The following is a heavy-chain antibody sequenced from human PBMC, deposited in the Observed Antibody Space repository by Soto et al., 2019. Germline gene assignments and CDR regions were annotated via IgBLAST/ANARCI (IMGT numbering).Heavy chain of an antibody. V-gene: IGHV4-34*01. CDR1: GGSFSGYY. D-gene: IGHD1-20*01. Sequence: SETLSLTCAVYGGSFSGYYWSWIRQPPGKGLEWIGEINHSGSTNYNPSLKSRVTISVDTSKNQFSLKLSSVTAADTAVYYCARGPLRRRYGDVWGQGTTVTVSS. CDR2: INHSGST. CDR3: ARGPLRRRYGDV. J-gene: IGHJ6*02.